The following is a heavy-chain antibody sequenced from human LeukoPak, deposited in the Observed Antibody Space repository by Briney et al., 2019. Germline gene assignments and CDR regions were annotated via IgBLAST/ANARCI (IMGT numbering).Heavy chain of an antibody. CDR2: IYPGDSDT. J-gene: IGHJ5*02. D-gene: IGHD6-13*01. CDR1: GYSFTNYW. V-gene: IGHV5-51*01. CDR3: ARHPTSRDSSSWYLGWFDP. Sequence: GESLKISCKGSGYSFTNYWIAWVRQMPGKGLEWMGIIYPGDSDTRYSPSFQGQVTISADKSISTAYLQWSSLRASDTAMYYCARHPTSRDSSSWYLGWFDPWGQGTLVTVSS.